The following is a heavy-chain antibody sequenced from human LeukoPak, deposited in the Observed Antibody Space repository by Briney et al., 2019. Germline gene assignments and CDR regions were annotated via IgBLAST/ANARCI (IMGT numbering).Heavy chain of an antibody. Sequence: GESLKISCETSGYSFTSYWIGWVRQMPGKGLEWMGIIYPGDSDTEYSPSFQGQVTISADKSISTAYLHWSSLRASDTAMYYCARCETYMIRGVFPLGFDFWGQGTLVTVSS. CDR2: IYPGDSDT. CDR3: ARCETYMIRGVFPLGFDF. D-gene: IGHD3-10*01. CDR1: GYSFTSYW. V-gene: IGHV5-51*01. J-gene: IGHJ4*02.